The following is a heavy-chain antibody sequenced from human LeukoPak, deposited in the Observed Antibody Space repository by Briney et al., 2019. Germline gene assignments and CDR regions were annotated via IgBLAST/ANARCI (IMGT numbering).Heavy chain of an antibody. CDR2: ISAYNGNT. Sequence: ASVKVSCKTSGYTFTNYGISWVRQAPGLGLEWMGWISAYNGNTNYAQKVQGRVTMTTDTSTSTAYMELRSLRFDDTAVYYCARDCSSTSCPLHGAFDIWGQGTMVTVSS. V-gene: IGHV1-18*01. J-gene: IGHJ3*02. D-gene: IGHD2-2*01. CDR1: GYTFTNYG. CDR3: ARDCSSTSCPLHGAFDI.